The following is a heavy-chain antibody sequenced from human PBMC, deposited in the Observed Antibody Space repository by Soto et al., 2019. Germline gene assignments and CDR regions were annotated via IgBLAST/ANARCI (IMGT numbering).Heavy chain of an antibody. Sequence: QVQLVQSGAEVKKPGASVKVSCKASGYTFTSYDINWVRQATGQGLEWMGGMNTNSGNTGYAQKFQGRVTMTRNTSISTAYMELSSLRSEDTAVYYCARRVSGATVVAFDIWGQGTMVTVSS. CDR2: MNTNSGNT. D-gene: IGHD4-4*01. J-gene: IGHJ3*02. V-gene: IGHV1-8*01. CDR3: ARRVSGATVVAFDI. CDR1: GYTFTSYD.